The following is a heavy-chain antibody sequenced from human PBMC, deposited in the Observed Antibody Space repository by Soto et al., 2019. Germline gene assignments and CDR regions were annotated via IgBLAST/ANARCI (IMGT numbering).Heavy chain of an antibody. CDR3: ERVFGTTDHYYYGMDV. CDR1: GGSISSSNW. D-gene: IGHD4-17*01. Sequence: QVQLQESGPGLVKPSGTLSLTCAVSGGSISSSNWWSWVRQPPGKGLEWIGEIYHSGSTNYNPSLKSRVTISVDKSKRQFSLKLSSVTAADTAVYYCERVFGTTDHYYYGMDVWGHGTTFTVSS. J-gene: IGHJ6*02. V-gene: IGHV4-4*02. CDR2: IYHSGST.